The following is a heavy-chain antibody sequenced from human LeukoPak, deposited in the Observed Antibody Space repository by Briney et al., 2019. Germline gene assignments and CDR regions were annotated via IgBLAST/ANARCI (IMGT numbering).Heavy chain of an antibody. CDR2: INPNSGGT. D-gene: IGHD3-22*01. CDR3: ARDDHYYDSSGYYGY. J-gene: IGHJ4*02. Sequence: GASVKVSCKASGYTFTGYYMHWVRQAPGQGLEWMGWINPNSGGTNYAQKFQGRVTMTRDTFISTAYMELSRLRSDDTAVYYCARDDHYYDSSGYYGYWGQGTLVTVSS. CDR1: GYTFTGYY. V-gene: IGHV1-2*02.